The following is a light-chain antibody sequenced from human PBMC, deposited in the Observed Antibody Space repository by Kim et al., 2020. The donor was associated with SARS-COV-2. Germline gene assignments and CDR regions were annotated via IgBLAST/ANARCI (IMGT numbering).Light chain of an antibody. V-gene: IGLV1-47*01. CDR3: ASWDDSLSGLV. CDR2: RSN. CDR1: SSNIGSDY. Sequence: GQSGTISCSGSSSNIGSDYAYWYQQLPGTAPKVLIYRSNQRPSGVPDRFSGSKSDTSASLAISGLRSEDEGDYYCASWDDSLSGLVFGGGTQLTVL. J-gene: IGLJ2*01.